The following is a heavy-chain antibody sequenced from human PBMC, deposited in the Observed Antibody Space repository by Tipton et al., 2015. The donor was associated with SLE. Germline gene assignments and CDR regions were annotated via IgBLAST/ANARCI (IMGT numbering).Heavy chain of an antibody. CDR2: INSDGSST. D-gene: IGHD2-15*01. V-gene: IGHV3-74*01. Sequence: SLRLSCAASGFTFSSYWMHWVRQAPGKGLVWVSRINSDGSSTSYADSVKGRFTISRDNAKNSLYLQMNSLRAEDTALYYCARAVGVVVVVAANAFDIWGQGTMVTVSS. CDR3: ARAVGVVVVVAANAFDI. CDR1: GFTFSSYW. J-gene: IGHJ3*02.